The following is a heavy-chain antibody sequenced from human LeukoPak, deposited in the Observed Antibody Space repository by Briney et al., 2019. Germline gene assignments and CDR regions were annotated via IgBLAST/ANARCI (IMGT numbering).Heavy chain of an antibody. CDR2: IYPGDSDT. V-gene: IGHV5-51*01. Sequence: GESLKISCKGSGYSFTSYWIGWVRQMPGKGLEWMGIIYPGDSDTRYSPSFQGQVTISADKSISTAYLQWSSLKASDTAMYYCARFGVGIAAAGQGTQIWGQGTLVTVSS. CDR1: GYSFTSYW. D-gene: IGHD6-13*01. CDR3: ARFGVGIAAAGQGTQI. J-gene: IGHJ4*02.